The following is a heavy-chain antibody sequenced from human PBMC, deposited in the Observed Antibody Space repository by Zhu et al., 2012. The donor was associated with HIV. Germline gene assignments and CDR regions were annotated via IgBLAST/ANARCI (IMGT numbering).Heavy chain of an antibody. V-gene: IGHV4-38-2*02. Sequence: QVQLQESGPGPVKPSETLSLTCTVSGYSISTGYYWGWIRQPAGKGLDWIGHIYHTGSTYYNPSLKTRVTMSVDTSKNHFSLKLSSVSAADTAVYYCATGEASLAAPGTGYFKSWGQGALVTVSS. CDR2: IYHTGST. CDR1: GYSISTGYY. CDR3: ATGEASLAAPGTGYFKS. J-gene: IGHJ4*02. D-gene: IGHD1-1*01.